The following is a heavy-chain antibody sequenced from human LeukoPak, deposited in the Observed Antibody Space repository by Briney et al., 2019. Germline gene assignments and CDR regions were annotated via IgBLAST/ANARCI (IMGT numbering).Heavy chain of an antibody. Sequence: GGSLRLSCAASGFTFSSYGMYWVRQAPGKGLEWVAFVRYDGSNKYYADSVKGRFTISRDNSKNTLYLQMNSLRAEDTAVYYCAKKFHYDSSGYYYGRLGFDYWGQGTLVTVSS. CDR2: VRYDGSNK. CDR3: AKKFHYDSSGYYYGRLGFDY. CDR1: GFTFSSYG. D-gene: IGHD3-22*01. V-gene: IGHV3-30*02. J-gene: IGHJ4*02.